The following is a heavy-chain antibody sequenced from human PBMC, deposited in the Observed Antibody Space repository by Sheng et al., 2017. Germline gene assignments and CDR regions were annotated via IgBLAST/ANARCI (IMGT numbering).Heavy chain of an antibody. D-gene: IGHD4-17*01. J-gene: IGHJ4*02. CDR3: ARAPLGDYGDYDFDY. Sequence: QVQLVQSGAEVKKPGASVKVSCKASGYTFTDYAIHWVRQAPGQGLEWMGRISGYNGNANYAQKLQGRVTMTTDTSTSTAYMELRSLRSDDTAMYFCARAPLGDYGDYDFDYWGQGTLVTVSS. CDR2: ISGYNGNA. CDR1: GYTFTDYA. V-gene: IGHV1-18*01.